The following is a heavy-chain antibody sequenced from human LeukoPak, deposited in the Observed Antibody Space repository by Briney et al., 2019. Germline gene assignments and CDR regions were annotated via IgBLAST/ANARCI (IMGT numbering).Heavy chain of an antibody. D-gene: IGHD3-10*01. CDR1: GFSFSSYS. Sequence: GGSLRLSCAASGFSFSSYSMNWVRQAPGKGLEWVSYISSSSSSIYYADSVKGRFTISRDNAKNSLYLQMNRLRDEDTAVYYCAGEGYYGAFDIWGQGTMVTVSS. CDR2: ISSSSSSI. CDR3: AGEGYYGAFDI. J-gene: IGHJ3*02. V-gene: IGHV3-48*02.